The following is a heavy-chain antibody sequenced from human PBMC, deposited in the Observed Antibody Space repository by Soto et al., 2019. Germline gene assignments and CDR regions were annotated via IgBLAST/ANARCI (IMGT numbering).Heavy chain of an antibody. CDR1: GFSLVVMP. Sequence: EVQLVESGGAWLLPGSSRRLSGQATGFSLVVMPMHGFGQAPGKAPKWVSGITWNSDRIVYADSVQGRFTISRDNAKNSLYLQMNSLRADDTAFYYCARDRRGSGWHEFDSWGQGTLVTVSS. V-gene: IGHV3-9*01. D-gene: IGHD6-19*01. CDR3: ARDRRGSGWHEFDS. CDR2: ITWNSDRI. J-gene: IGHJ4*02.